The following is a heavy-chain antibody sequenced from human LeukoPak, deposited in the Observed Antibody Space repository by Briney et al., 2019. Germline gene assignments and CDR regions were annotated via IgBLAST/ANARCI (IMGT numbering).Heavy chain of an antibody. Sequence: SETLSLTCTVSGGPISSSSYYWGWIRQPPGKGLEWIGSIYYSGSTYYNPSLKSRVTISVDTSKNQFSLKLSSVTAADTAVYYCASGLRFLEWSIYYFDYWGQGTLVTVSS. CDR2: IYYSGST. CDR1: GGPISSSSYY. CDR3: ASGLRFLEWSIYYFDY. J-gene: IGHJ4*02. D-gene: IGHD3-3*01. V-gene: IGHV4-39*01.